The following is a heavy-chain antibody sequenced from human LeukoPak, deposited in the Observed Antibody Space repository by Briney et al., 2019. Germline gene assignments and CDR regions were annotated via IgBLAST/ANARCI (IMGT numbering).Heavy chain of an antibody. J-gene: IGHJ3*02. V-gene: IGHV5-51*01. Sequence: GESLKISCKGSGYSSTSYWIGWVRQMPGKGLEWMGIIYPGDSDTRYSPSFQGQVTISADKSISTAYLQWSSLKASDTAMYHCARPADFWSGYYTDDAFDIWGQGTMVTVSS. D-gene: IGHD3-3*01. CDR2: IYPGDSDT. CDR1: GYSSTSYW. CDR3: ARPADFWSGYYTDDAFDI.